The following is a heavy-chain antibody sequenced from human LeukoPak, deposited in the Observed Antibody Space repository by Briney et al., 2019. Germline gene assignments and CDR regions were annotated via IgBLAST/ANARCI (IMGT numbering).Heavy chain of an antibody. D-gene: IGHD5-18*01. V-gene: IGHV3-30*04. CDR2: ISYDAKNK. CDR3: ARVGQGYTYGNGLDY. Sequence: GRSLRLSCAASATTFSGYAMHWVRQAPGKGLEWEAAISYDAKNKDYADSVKGRFTISRDNSKNTLSLQMDNLRAEDTALYFCARVGQGYTYGNGLDYWGQETLVTVSS. CDR1: ATTFSGYA. J-gene: IGHJ4*02.